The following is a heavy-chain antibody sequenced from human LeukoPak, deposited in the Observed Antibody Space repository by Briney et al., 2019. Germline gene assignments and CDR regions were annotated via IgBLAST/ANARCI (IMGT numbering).Heavy chain of an antibody. D-gene: IGHD2-21*02. CDR1: GYTFTGYY. J-gene: IGHJ5*02. V-gene: IGHV1-2*02. CDR2: INPNNGGT. CDR3: ARDLARGDGVSVLNH. Sequence: GASVKVSCKASGYTFTGYYIHWVRQAPGQGLEWVGWINPNNGGTNYAKKFQGRVIMIRDTSISTAYMELRWLRSDDTAVYYCARDLARGDGVSVLNHWGQGTLVTVYS.